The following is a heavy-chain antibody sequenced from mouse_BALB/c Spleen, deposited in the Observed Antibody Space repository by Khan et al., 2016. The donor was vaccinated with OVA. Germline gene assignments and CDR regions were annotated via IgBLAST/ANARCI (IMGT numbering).Heavy chain of an antibody. CDR1: GYSITTDYA. J-gene: IGHJ3*01. D-gene: IGHD4-1*01. CDR3: ARLGPGFSY. V-gene: IGHV3-2*02. Sequence: EVQLQESGPGLVKPSQSLSLTCTVTGYSITTDYAWNWIRQFPGNKLEWMGYIGYRGSTSYNPSLKSRISITRDTSKNQFFLHLNSVTTEDTATFYCARLGPGFSYWGQGTLVTVSA. CDR2: IGYRGST.